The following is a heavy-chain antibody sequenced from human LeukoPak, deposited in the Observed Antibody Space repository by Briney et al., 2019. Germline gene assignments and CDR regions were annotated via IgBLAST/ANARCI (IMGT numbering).Heavy chain of an antibody. D-gene: IGHD3-22*01. Sequence: GGSLRLYCAASGFTFSSYEMNWVRQATGEGLEWVSYISSSGSTIYYADSVKGRFTISRDNAKNSLYLQMNSPRAEDTAVYYCARPHYYDSSGYDYWGQGTLVTVSS. CDR2: ISSSGSTI. J-gene: IGHJ4*02. CDR1: GFTFSSYE. CDR3: ARPHYYDSSGYDY. V-gene: IGHV3-48*03.